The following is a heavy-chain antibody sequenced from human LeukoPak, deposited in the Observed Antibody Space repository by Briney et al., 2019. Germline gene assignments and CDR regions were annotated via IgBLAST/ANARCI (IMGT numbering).Heavy chain of an antibody. CDR2: ISSSAGTI. CDR3: ARARNVDPFDC. Sequence: PGGSLRLSCAASGFTFSSYEMNWVRQAPGKGLEWVSYISSSAGTIYYADSVKGRFTISRDNAKNSLYLQMNSLRAEDTAVYYCARARNVDPFDCWGQGTLVTVSS. J-gene: IGHJ4*02. V-gene: IGHV3-48*03. D-gene: IGHD5-12*01. CDR1: GFTFSSYE.